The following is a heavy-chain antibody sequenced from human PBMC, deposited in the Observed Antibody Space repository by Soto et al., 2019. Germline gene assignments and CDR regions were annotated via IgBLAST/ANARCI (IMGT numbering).Heavy chain of an antibody. CDR2: IIPIFGTA. CDR3: AREGGNYYDSSGYSSGPYYFDY. J-gene: IGHJ4*02. Sequence: SVKVSCKASGGTFSSYAISWVRQAPGQGLEWMGGIIPIFGTANYAQKFQGRVTITADESTSTAYMELSSLRSEDTAVYYCAREGGNYYDSSGYSSGPYYFDYWGQGTLVTVSS. CDR1: GGTFSSYA. D-gene: IGHD3-22*01. V-gene: IGHV1-69*13.